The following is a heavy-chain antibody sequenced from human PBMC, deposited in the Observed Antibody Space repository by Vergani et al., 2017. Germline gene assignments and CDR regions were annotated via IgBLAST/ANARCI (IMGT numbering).Heavy chain of an antibody. V-gene: IGHV3-23*01. Sequence: EVQLLESGGDLVQPGGSLRLSCAASGFTFNHYAMNWVRQAPGKGLEWVSGISGSGGSTYYAGSVKGLFTISRDSSKNKLYLQMNSLSAGDTAVYYCAKANPRNSGYDYLYYYHAMDVWGQGTTVTVSS. CDR2: ISGSGGST. CDR1: GFTFNHYA. CDR3: AKANPRNSGYDYLYYYHAMDV. J-gene: IGHJ6*02. D-gene: IGHD5-12*01.